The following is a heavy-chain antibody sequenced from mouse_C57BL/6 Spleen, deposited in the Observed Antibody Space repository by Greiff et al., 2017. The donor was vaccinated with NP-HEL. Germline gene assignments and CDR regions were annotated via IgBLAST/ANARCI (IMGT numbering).Heavy chain of an antibody. CDR1: GYTFTDYY. CDR3: ADGNRAWLAY. V-gene: IGHV1-26*01. D-gene: IGHD2-1*01. J-gene: IGHJ3*01. Sequence: EVQLQQSGPELVKPGASVKISCKASGYTFTDYYMNWVKQSHGKSLEWIGDINPNNGGTSYNQKFKGKATLTVDKSSSTAYMELRSLTSEDSAVYYCADGNRAWLAYWGQGTLVTVSA. CDR2: INPNNGGT.